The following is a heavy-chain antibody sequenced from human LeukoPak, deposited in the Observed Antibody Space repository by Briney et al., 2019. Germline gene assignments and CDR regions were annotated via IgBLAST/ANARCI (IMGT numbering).Heavy chain of an antibody. D-gene: IGHD3-3*01. CDR3: ARERISIFGVFIRDAFDI. CDR1: GFTFSDYY. V-gene: IGHV3-11*04. CDR2: ISSTGSTI. J-gene: IGHJ3*02. Sequence: GGSLRLSCAASGFTFSDYYMSWIRQAPGKGLEWVSYISSTGSTIYYADSVKGRFTISRDNAKNSVYLQMNSLRAEDTAVYYCARERISIFGVFIRDAFDIWGQGTMVTVSS.